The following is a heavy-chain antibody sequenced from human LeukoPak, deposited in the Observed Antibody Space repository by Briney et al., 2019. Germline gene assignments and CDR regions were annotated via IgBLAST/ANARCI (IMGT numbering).Heavy chain of an antibody. CDR3: AKDPVGSNYARFDY. D-gene: IGHD4-11*01. J-gene: IGHJ4*02. CDR2: ISGSGGST. V-gene: IGHV3-23*01. Sequence: GGSLRLSCAASGFTFSSYAMSWVRQAPGKGLEWVSAISGSGGSTYYADSVKGRFTTSRDNSKGTLYLQMNSLRAEDTAVYYCAKDPVGSNYARFDYWGQGTLVTVSS. CDR1: GFTFSSYA.